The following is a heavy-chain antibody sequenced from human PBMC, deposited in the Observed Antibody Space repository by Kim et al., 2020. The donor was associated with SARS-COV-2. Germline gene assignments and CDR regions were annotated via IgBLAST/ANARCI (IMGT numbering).Heavy chain of an antibody. CDR2: INAGNGNT. Sequence: ASVKVSCKASGYTFTSYAMHWVRQAPGQRLEWMGWINAGNGNTKYSQKFQGRVTITRDTSASTAYMELSSLRSEDTAVYYCARDPLGPYYYGSGRLDYWGQGTLVTVSS. CDR3: ARDPLGPYYYGSGRLDY. CDR1: GYTFTSYA. V-gene: IGHV1-3*01. J-gene: IGHJ4*02. D-gene: IGHD3-10*01.